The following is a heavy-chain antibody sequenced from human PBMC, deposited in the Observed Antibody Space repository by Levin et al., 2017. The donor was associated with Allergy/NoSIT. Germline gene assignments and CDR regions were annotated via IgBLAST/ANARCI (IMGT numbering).Heavy chain of an antibody. CDR1: GFTFSSYA. Sequence: AGGSLRLSCAASGFTFSSYAMSWVRQAPGKGLEWVSAISGSGGSTYYADSVKGRFTISRDNSKNTLYLQMNSLRAEDTAVYYCAKDKSTVSERIGDYYGMDVWGQGTTVTVSS. CDR3: AKDKSTVSERIGDYYGMDV. V-gene: IGHV3-23*01. CDR2: ISGSGGST. D-gene: IGHD4-17*01. J-gene: IGHJ6*02.